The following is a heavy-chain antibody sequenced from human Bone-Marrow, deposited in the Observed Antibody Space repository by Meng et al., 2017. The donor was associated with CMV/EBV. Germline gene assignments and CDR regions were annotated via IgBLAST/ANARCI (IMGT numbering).Heavy chain of an antibody. CDR2: IRYDGSNQ. J-gene: IGHJ4*02. Sequence: GGSLRLACAASGFTFSRHGMHWVRQAPGKGLEWMAFIRYDGSNQYYADSVKGRFTISRDNSKNTVYLQMNSLRGEDTAVYYCAKAGRDNFWNPSFDSWGQGTLVTVSS. CDR1: GFTFSRHG. D-gene: IGHD3-16*01. CDR3: AKAGRDNFWNPSFDS. V-gene: IGHV3-30*02.